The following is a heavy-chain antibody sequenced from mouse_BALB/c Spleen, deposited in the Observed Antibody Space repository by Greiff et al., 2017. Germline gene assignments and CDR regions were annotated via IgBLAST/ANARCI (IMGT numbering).Heavy chain of an antibody. CDR2: INSNGGST. Sequence: DVKLVESGGGLVQPGGSPKLSCAASGFTFSSYGMSWVRQTPDKRLELVATINSNGGSTYYPDSVKGRFTISRDNAKNTLYLQMSSLKSEDTAMYYCARHIYYYGSLDYWGQGTTLTVSS. J-gene: IGHJ2*01. D-gene: IGHD1-1*01. CDR1: GFTFSSYG. V-gene: IGHV5-6-3*01. CDR3: ARHIYYYGSLDY.